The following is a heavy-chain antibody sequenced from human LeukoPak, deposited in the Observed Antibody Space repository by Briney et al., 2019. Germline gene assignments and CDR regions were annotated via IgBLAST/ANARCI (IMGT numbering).Heavy chain of an antibody. CDR3: ARSSQIGYSSGWYNWFDP. V-gene: IGHV1-2*02. CDR2: INPNSGGT. CDR1: GYTFTGYY. D-gene: IGHD6-19*01. Sequence: ASVEVSCKASGYTFTGYYMHWVRQAPGQGLEWMGWINPNSGGTNYAQKFQGRVTMTRDTSISTAYMELSRLRSDDTAVYYCARSSQIGYSSGWYNWFDPWGQGTLVTVSS. J-gene: IGHJ5*02.